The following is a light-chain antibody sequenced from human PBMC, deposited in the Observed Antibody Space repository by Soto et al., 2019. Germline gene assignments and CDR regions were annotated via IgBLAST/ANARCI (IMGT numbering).Light chain of an antibody. CDR1: QSISAS. V-gene: IGKV1-39*01. Sequence: DIQMTQSPSSLFASVGDRVTIACRASQSISASINWYQQRPGKAPSLLSSAATRSHGGVPSRFSGSGAGTDFSLTISSLQPDDVATYYCHPGYRSIVFGQVTRL. J-gene: IGKJ5*01. CDR2: AAT. CDR3: HPGYRSIV.